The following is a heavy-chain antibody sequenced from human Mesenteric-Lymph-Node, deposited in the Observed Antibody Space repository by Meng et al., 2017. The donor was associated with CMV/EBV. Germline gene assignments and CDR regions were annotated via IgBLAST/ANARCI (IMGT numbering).Heavy chain of an antibody. D-gene: IGHD3-3*01. Sequence: GGSLRLSCTGSGFTFSSYNMNWVRQAPGKGLEWVSYISSSSVTIYYADSVKGRFTISRDNAKNSLYLQMNSLRAEDTAVYYCARDPVPSPYDFWSGSPSYNWFDPRGQGTLVTVSS. CDR2: ISSSSVTI. CDR3: ARDPVPSPYDFWSGSPSYNWFDP. J-gene: IGHJ5*02. V-gene: IGHV3-48*04. CDR1: GFTFSSYN.